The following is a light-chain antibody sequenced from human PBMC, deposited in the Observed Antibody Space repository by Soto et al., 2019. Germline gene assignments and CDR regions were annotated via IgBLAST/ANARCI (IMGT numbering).Light chain of an antibody. J-gene: IGKJ2*01. CDR3: QLYGDSTMYT. CDR2: GAS. Sequence: ELVLTQSPGTLSLSPGERATLSCRASQSISSSSLAWYQQKRGQAPRLLIHGASRRATGIPDTFSGSGSGTDFTLTIRRLEPEDFSVYYCQLYGDSTMYTFGLGTKVDIK. CDR1: QSISSSS. V-gene: IGKV3-20*01.